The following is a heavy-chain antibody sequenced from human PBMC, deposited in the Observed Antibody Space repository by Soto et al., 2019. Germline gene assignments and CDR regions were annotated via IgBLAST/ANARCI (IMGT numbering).Heavy chain of an antibody. D-gene: IGHD2-15*01. CDR2: VYNSGST. CDR3: ARDRRGGCSGGSCYSYYYYGMDV. Sequence: SETLSLTCTVSGGSISSNYWTWIRQPPGKGLEWIGYVYNSGSTNYNPSLKSRVTISVDKSKNQFSLKLSSVTAADTAVYYCARDRRGGCSGGSCYSYYYYGMDVWGQGTTVTVSS. J-gene: IGHJ6*02. CDR1: GGSISSNY. V-gene: IGHV4-59*12.